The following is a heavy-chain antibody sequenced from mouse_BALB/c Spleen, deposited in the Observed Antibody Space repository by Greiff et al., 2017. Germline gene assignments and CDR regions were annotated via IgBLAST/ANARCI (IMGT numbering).Heavy chain of an antibody. Sequence: EVQLVESGGGLVQPGGSLKLSCAASGFTFSSYTMSWVRQTPEKRLEWVAYISNGGGSTYYPDTVKGRFTISRDNAKNTLYLQMSSLKSEDTAMYYCARPLITTATPSWFAYWGQGTLVTVSA. J-gene: IGHJ3*01. D-gene: IGHD1-2*01. CDR1: GFTFSSYT. CDR3: ARPLITTATPSWFAY. V-gene: IGHV5-12-2*01. CDR2: ISNGGGST.